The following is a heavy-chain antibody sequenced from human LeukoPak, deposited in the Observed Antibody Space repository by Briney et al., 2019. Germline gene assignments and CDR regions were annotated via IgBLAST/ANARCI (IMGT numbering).Heavy chain of an antibody. D-gene: IGHD3-9*01. J-gene: IGHJ3*02. CDR3: ARVPPGNILTGYPPRGAAFDI. V-gene: IGHV4-38-2*02. Sequence: PSETLSLTCTVSGYSISSGYYWGWIRPPPGKGLEWIGSIYHSGSTYYNPSLKSRVTISVDTSKNQFSLKLSSVTAADTAVYYCARVPPGNILTGYPPRGAAFDIWGQGTMVTVSS. CDR1: GYSISSGYY. CDR2: IYHSGST.